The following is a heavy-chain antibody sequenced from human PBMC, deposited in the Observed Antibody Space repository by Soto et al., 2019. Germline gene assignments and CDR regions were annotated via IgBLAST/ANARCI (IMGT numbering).Heavy chain of an antibody. V-gene: IGHV3-7*01. CDR2: IKQDGSEK. CDR3: ARGAQIFGVVTADY. D-gene: IGHD3-3*01. J-gene: IGHJ4*02. Sequence: GGSLRLSCAASGFTFSSYWMSWVRQAPGKGLEWVANIKQDGSEKYYVDSVKGRFTISRDNAKNSLYLQMNSLRAEDTAVYYCARGAQIFGVVTADYWGQGTLVTVSS. CDR1: GFTFSSYW.